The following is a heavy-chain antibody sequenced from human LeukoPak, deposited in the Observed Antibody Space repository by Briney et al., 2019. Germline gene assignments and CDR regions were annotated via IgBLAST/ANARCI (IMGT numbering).Heavy chain of an antibody. CDR2: ISSSGGST. Sequence: GGSLRLSCAASGFTFGNYAMSWVRQAPGKGLEWVSIISSSGGSTYYADSVEGRFTISRDNSKDTLYLQMNSLGAEDTAMYYCAKVLDFWNGYWRYYMDVWGKGTTVTVPS. CDR3: AKVLDFWNGYWRYYMDV. V-gene: IGHV3-23*01. J-gene: IGHJ6*03. D-gene: IGHD3-3*01. CDR1: GFTFGNYA.